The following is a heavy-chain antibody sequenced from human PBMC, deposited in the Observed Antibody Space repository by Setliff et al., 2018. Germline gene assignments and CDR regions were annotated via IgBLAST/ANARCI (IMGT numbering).Heavy chain of an antibody. V-gene: IGHV1-8*02. D-gene: IGHD3-3*01. Sequence: ASVKVSCKASGYPFTSYDIHWLRLTSGQGLEWMGWLNPSSGDTGFAPKFQGRVTVTRDTSINIANMELSRLTSEDTAVYYCARGRTRTSTIFGIVSLSPWGDGTTVTVSS. CDR3: ARGRTRTSTIFGIVSLSP. CDR2: LNPSSGDT. CDR1: GYPFTSYD. J-gene: IGHJ6*04.